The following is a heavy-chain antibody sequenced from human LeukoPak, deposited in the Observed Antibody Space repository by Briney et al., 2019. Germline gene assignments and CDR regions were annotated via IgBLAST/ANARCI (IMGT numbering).Heavy chain of an antibody. D-gene: IGHD3-10*02. V-gene: IGHV4-59*02. CDR2: MYYSGST. CDR3: ARGMFAFDI. Sequence: SETLSLTCTVSGDSVSLYYWSWIRQPPGKGLEWIGNMYYSGSTTYNPSLKSRITLSVDTSKNQFSLKLSSATAADTAVYYCARGMFAFDIWGQGTMVTVSS. CDR1: GDSVSLYY. J-gene: IGHJ3*02.